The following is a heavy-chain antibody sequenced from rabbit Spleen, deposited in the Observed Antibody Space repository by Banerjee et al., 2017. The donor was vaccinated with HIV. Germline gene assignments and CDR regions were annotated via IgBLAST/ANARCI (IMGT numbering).Heavy chain of an antibody. Sequence: QSLEESGGGLVQPEGSLTLACTASGFSFSGSYYMNWVRQAPGKGLEWIGYIDPVFVITYYASWVNGRFSISRENAQNTVFLQMTSLTAADTATYFCARDLAGVIGWNFNLWGPGTLVTVS. V-gene: IGHV1S40*01. CDR1: GFSFSGSYY. CDR2: IDPVFVIT. J-gene: IGHJ4*01. D-gene: IGHD4-1*01. CDR3: ARDLAGVIGWNFNL.